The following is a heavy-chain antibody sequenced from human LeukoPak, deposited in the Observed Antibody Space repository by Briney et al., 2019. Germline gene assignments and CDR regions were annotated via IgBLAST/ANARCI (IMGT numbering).Heavy chain of an antibody. D-gene: IGHD2-2*01. CDR2: IKENGSET. J-gene: IGHJ4*02. CDR3: ARDRGCSSASCYSDY. Sequence: GGSLRLSCAASGFTFSIYWMSWVRQAPGKGLEWVSNIKENGSETYYVDSVKGRFTISRDNAQNSLYLQMISLRAEDTAVYYCARDRGCSSASCYSDYWGQGTLVTVSS. V-gene: IGHV3-7*01. CDR1: GFTFSIYW.